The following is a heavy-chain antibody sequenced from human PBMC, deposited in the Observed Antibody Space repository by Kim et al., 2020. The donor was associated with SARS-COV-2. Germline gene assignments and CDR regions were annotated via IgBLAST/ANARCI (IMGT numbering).Heavy chain of an antibody. CDR3: ATGPFGRDGYNF. V-gene: IGHV1-24*01. J-gene: IGHJ4*02. Sequence: ASVKVSCKVSGYTLTELSMHWVRQAPGKGLEWMGGFDPEDGETIYAQKFQGRVTMTEDTSTDTAYMELSSLRSEDTAVYYCATGPFGRDGYNFGGQGTLVTVSS. D-gene: IGHD5-12*01. CDR2: FDPEDGET. CDR1: GYTLTELS.